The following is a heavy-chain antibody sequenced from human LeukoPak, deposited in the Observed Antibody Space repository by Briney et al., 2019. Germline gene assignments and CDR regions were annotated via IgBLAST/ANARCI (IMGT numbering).Heavy chain of an antibody. Sequence: RRASVKVSCKASGGTFSSYAISWVRQAPGQGLEWMGGIIPIFGTANYAQKFQGRVTITADKSTSTAYMELSSLRSEDTAVYYCARLTSGIAAAGTFVDYWGQGTLVTVSS. J-gene: IGHJ4*02. V-gene: IGHV1-69*06. CDR3: ARLTSGIAAAGTFVDY. CDR1: GGTFSSYA. CDR2: IIPIFGTA. D-gene: IGHD6-13*01.